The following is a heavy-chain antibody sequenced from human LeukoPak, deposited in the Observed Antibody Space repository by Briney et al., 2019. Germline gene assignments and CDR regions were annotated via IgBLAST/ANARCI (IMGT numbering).Heavy chain of an antibody. CDR2: INLNTGNP. CDR3: ARGYSGYDYYFDY. J-gene: IGHJ4*02. Sequence: GSVKVSCTASGYSFTSYAMIWVRQAPGQGLEWLGWINLNTGNPTYAQGFTGRFVFSLDTSVSTAYLQISSLKAEDTAVYYCARGYSGYDYYFDYGGQGTLVTVSS. CDR1: GYSFTSYA. V-gene: IGHV7-4-1*02. D-gene: IGHD5-12*01.